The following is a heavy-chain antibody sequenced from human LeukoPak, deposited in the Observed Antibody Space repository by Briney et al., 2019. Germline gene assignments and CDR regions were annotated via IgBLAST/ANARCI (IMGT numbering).Heavy chain of an antibody. CDR1: GGSFSGHY. Sequence: PSETLSLTCAVYGGSFSGHYWSWIRQPPGKGLEWIGEINQSGSTNYNPSLQSRFTISVDTSKNQFSLKLNSVTAADTAVYYCARYRIKNWFDPWGQGTLVTVSS. CDR2: INQSGST. J-gene: IGHJ5*02. D-gene: IGHD2/OR15-2a*01. V-gene: IGHV4-34*01. CDR3: ARYRIKNWFDP.